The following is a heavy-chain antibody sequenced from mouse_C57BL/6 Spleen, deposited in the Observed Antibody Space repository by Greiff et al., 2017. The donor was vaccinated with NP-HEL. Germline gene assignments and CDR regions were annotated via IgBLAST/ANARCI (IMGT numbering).Heavy chain of an antibody. CDR2: IYPSDSET. V-gene: IGHV1-61*01. CDR3: ARKTTVVAPYFDV. J-gene: IGHJ1*03. Sequence: QVQLQQPGAELVRPGSSVKLSCKASGYTFTSYWMDWVKQRPGQGLEWIGNIYPSDSETHYNQKFKDKATLTVDKSSSTAYMQLSSLTSEDSAVYYCARKTTVVAPYFDVWGTGTTVTVSS. D-gene: IGHD1-1*01. CDR1: GYTFTSYW.